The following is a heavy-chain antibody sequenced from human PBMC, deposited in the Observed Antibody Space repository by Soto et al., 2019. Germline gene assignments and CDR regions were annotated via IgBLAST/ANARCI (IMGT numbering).Heavy chain of an antibody. V-gene: IGHV1-18*01. CDR2: ISTYNGHT. J-gene: IGHJ4*02. CDR3: ARHDCSGRSCYSVY. CDR1: GYTFTSYG. D-gene: IGHD2-15*01. Sequence: QVQLVQSGAEVKKPGASVKVSCKASGYTFTSYGITWVRQAPGQGLEWVGWISTYNGHTNYAQKLQGRATMTTDTTTSTAYMELRSLRSDDTYVYYCARHDCSGRSCYSVYWGQGTLVTVSA.